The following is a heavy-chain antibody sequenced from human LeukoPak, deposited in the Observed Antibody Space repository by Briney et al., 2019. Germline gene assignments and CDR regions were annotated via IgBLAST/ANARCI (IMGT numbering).Heavy chain of an antibody. V-gene: IGHV3-30-3*01. CDR2: ISYDGSNK. Sequence: PGRSLRLSCAASVFTFSSYAMHWVRQAPGKGLEWVAVISYDGSNKYYADSVKGRFTISRDNSKNTLYLQMNSLRAEDTAVYYCARDRKIRGWFDPWGQGTLVTVSS. CDR3: ARDRKIRGWFDP. CDR1: VFTFSSYA. J-gene: IGHJ5*02.